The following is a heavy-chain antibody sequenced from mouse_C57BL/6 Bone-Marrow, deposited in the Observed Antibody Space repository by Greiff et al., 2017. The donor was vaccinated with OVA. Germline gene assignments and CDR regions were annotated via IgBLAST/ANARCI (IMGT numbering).Heavy chain of an antibody. CDR3: ARDRGYYGNYFYYAMDY. J-gene: IGHJ4*01. Sequence: EVKLVESEGGLVQPGSSMKLSCTASGFTFSDYYMAWVRQVPEKGLEWVANINYDGGSTYYLDSLKSRFIISRDNAKNILYLQMSSLKSEDTATYYCARDRGYYGNYFYYAMDYWGQGTSVTVSS. CDR2: INYDGGST. D-gene: IGHD2-1*01. CDR1: GFTFSDYY. V-gene: IGHV5-16*01.